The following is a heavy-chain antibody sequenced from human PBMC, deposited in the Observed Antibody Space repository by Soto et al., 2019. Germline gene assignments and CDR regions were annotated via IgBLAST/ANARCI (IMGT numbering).Heavy chain of an antibody. CDR2: ITSDGSRT. V-gene: IGHV3-74*01. CDR1: GFTFSSYC. D-gene: IGHD2-2*01. CDR3: ARGPHHRYCSSTSCYPYGMDV. Sequence: PGGSLRLSCAASGFTFSSYCMHWVRQAAGKGLVWVARITSDGSRTYYADSVKGRFTISRDNSRNTLYLQMNGLRAEDTAVYYCARGPHHRYCSSTSCYPYGMDVWGQGTTVTVSS. J-gene: IGHJ6*02.